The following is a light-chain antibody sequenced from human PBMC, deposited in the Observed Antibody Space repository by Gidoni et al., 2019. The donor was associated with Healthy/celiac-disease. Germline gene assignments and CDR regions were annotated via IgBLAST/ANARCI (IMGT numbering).Light chain of an antibody. CDR1: QRVSSN. Sequence: DIVMTQSPATLSVSPGESATLYCRASQRVSSNLAWYQQKPGQAPRLLIYGATPRATGIPARFSGSGSGTEFTLTISSLQSEDFAVYYCQQYNNRPPWTFGQGTKVEIK. J-gene: IGKJ1*01. CDR2: GAT. CDR3: QQYNNRPPWT. V-gene: IGKV3-15*01.